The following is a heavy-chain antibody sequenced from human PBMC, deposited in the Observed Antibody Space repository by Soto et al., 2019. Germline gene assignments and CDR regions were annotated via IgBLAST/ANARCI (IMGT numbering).Heavy chain of an antibody. D-gene: IGHD6-13*01. J-gene: IGHJ5*02. V-gene: IGHV4-59*01. CDR1: GGSISSYY. CDR2: IYYSGST. Sequence: SETLSLTCTVSGGSISSYYWSWIRQPPRKGLEWIGYIYYSGSTNYNPSLKSRVTISVDTSKNQFSLKLSSVTAADTAVYYCGKPYSRSWYRWSAPWGQGTLVPVSS. CDR3: GKPYSRSWYRWSAP.